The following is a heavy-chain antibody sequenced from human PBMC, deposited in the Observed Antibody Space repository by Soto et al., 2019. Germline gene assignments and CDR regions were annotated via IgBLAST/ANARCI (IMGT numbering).Heavy chain of an antibody. J-gene: IGHJ4*01. Sequence: QVQLVQSGAEAKKPGASVNVSCKASGFTFIKYAMHWVRQAPGQRPEWMGWINAGNGNTRYSQRWQGRVTITRDTSASTVYMDLSSLRSEDTAVYYCARDYADIAVAGIPLLAHWGQGTLVTVSS. D-gene: IGHD6-19*01. V-gene: IGHV1-3*01. CDR1: GFTFIKYA. CDR3: ARDYADIAVAGIPLLAH. CDR2: INAGNGNT.